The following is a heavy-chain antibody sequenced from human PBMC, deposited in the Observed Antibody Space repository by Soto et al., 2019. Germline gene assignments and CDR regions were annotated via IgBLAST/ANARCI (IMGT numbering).Heavy chain of an antibody. CDR1: GYTFATYG. CDR3: ARFRYCISTSCYGYWFDP. CDR2: ISPFNGNT. Sequence: QVQMVQSGAEVMQPGASVKVSCKASGYTFATYGIGWVRQAPGQGLEWMGWISPFNGNTNFAQKFQDRVTLTTDTSTTTAYMELRSLRSDDTAVYYCARFRYCISTSCYGYWFDPWGQGTLVTVSS. D-gene: IGHD2-2*01. J-gene: IGHJ5*02. V-gene: IGHV1-18*01.